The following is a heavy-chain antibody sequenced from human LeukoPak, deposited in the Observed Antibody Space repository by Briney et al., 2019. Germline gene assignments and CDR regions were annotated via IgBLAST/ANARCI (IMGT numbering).Heavy chain of an antibody. Sequence: SGTLSLTCAVSGGSISSSNWWSWVRQPPGKGLEWIGEIYHSGSTNYNPSLKSRVTISVDKSKNQFSLQLRFVTAADTAVYYCARGRGSSWYYFDYWGQGTLVTVSS. V-gene: IGHV4-4*02. CDR2: IYHSGST. J-gene: IGHJ4*02. CDR3: ARGRGSSWYYFDY. CDR1: GGSISSSNW. D-gene: IGHD6-13*01.